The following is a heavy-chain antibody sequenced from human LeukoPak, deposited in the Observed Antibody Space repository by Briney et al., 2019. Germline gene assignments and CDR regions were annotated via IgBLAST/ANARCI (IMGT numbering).Heavy chain of an antibody. V-gene: IGHV3-7*01. CDR1: GGSFSGYY. CDR3: ARDRRLDYYYYMDV. CDR2: IKQDGSEK. Sequence: PSETLSLTCAVYGGSFSGYYWSWIRQPPGKGLEWVANIKQDGSEKYYVDSVKGRFTISRDNAKNSLFLQMNSLRAEDMAVYYCARDRRLDYYYYMDVWGKGTTVTVSS. J-gene: IGHJ6*03. D-gene: IGHD6-19*01.